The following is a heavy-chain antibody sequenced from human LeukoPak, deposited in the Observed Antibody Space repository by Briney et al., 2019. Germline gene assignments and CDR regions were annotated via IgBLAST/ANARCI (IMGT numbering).Heavy chain of an antibody. CDR2: ISSSSSTI. V-gene: IGHV3-48*01. CDR3: ARDPSSWNDAFDI. J-gene: IGHJ3*02. D-gene: IGHD6-13*01. Sequence: GGSLRLSCAASGFTFSSYSMNWVRQAPGKGLEWVSYISSSSSTIYYADSVKGRFTISRDNAKNSLYLQMNSLRAEDTAVYYCARDPSSWNDAFDIWGQGTMVTVSS. CDR1: GFTFSSYS.